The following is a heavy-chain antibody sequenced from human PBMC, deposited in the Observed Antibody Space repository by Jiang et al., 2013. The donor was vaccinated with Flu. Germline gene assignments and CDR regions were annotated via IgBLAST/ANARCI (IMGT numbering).Heavy chain of an antibody. V-gene: IGHV1-69*04. Sequence: EVKKPGSSVKVSCKASGGTFSSYAISWVRQAPGQGLEWMGRIIPILGIANYAQKFQGRVTITADKSTSTAYMELSSLRSEDTAVYYCAGVSRDGYNFDYWGQGTLATVSS. J-gene: IGHJ4*02. CDR2: IIPILGIA. CDR3: AGVSRDGYNFDY. CDR1: GGTFSSYA. D-gene: IGHD5-24*01.